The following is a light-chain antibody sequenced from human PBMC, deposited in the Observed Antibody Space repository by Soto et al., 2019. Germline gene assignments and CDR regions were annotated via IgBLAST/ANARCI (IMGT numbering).Light chain of an antibody. J-gene: IGLJ6*01. CDR2: QVT. Sequence: QSALAQPASVSGSPGQSITISCTGSSSDIAGFNYVSWSQQYPGKAPKLLIYQVTSRASGVSHRFSGSKFGDTASLTISGLQPEDEAEYYCNSYSSSTFYVFGTGTQLTVL. CDR1: SSDIAGFNY. V-gene: IGLV2-14*01. CDR3: NSYSSSTFYV.